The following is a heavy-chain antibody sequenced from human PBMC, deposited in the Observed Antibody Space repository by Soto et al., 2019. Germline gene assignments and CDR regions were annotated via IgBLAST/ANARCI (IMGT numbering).Heavy chain of an antibody. Sequence: SQTLSLTCAISGDSVSSNSAAWNWIRQSPSRGLEWLGRTYYRSEWYNDYAVSVKSRITINADTSKNQFSLQLNSVTPEDTAIYYCVRVRITMTRGPFDIWGQGTVVTVSS. CDR3: VRVRITMTRGPFDI. J-gene: IGHJ3*02. CDR2: TYYRSEWYN. V-gene: IGHV6-1*01. CDR1: GDSVSSNSAA. D-gene: IGHD3-10*01.